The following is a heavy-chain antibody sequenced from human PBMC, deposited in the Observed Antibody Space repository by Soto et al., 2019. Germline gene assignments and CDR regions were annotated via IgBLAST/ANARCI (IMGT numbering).Heavy chain of an antibody. CDR1: GFTFSSYA. CDR2: ISYDGSNK. CDR3: ARDWGYYGSGRADY. Sequence: QVQLVESGGGVVQPGRSLRLSCAASGFTFSSYAMHWVRQAPGKGLEWVAVISYDGSNKYYADSVKGRFTISRDNSKNTLYLQMNSLRAEDTAVYYCARDWGYYGSGRADYWGKGTLVTVSS. J-gene: IGHJ4*02. D-gene: IGHD3-10*01. V-gene: IGHV3-30-3*01.